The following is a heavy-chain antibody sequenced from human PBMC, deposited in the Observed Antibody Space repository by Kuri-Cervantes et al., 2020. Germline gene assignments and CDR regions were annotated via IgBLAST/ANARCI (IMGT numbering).Heavy chain of an antibody. CDR1: SGSISSSSYY. J-gene: IGHJ6*02. CDR3: ARDGLTGYYYDSSGYSPNYYYYYGMDV. CDR2: IYYSGST. D-gene: IGHD3-22*01. V-gene: IGHV4-39*02. Sequence: SETLSLTCTVSSGSISSSSYYWGWIRQPPGKGLEWIGSIYYSGSTYYNPSLKSRVTISVDTSKNQFSLKLSSVTAADTAVYYCARDGLTGYYYDSSGYSPNYYYYYGMDVWGQGTTVTVSS.